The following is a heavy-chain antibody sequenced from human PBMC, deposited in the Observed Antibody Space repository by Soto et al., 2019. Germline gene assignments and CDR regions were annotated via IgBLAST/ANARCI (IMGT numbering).Heavy chain of an antibody. CDR3: AKGRLGILTDKH. CDR1: GFTFSDYA. Sequence: EVQLLESGGGLLQPGGSLRLSCAASGFTFSDYAMNWIRQAPGKGPEWVSAISGPGGSTYYADSVKGRFTISRDNSKNTLYLQMNSLRAEDTAVYYCAKGRLGILTDKHWGQGTLVTVSS. D-gene: IGHD3-9*01. J-gene: IGHJ4*02. CDR2: ISGPGGST. V-gene: IGHV3-23*01.